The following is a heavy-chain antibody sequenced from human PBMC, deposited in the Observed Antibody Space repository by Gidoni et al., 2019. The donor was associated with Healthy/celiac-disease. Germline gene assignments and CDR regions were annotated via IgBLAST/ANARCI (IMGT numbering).Heavy chain of an antibody. Sequence: EVQLVESGGGLVQPGGSLRLSCAAPGFTVSSNYMSWVRQAPGKGLEWVSVIYSGGSTYYADSVKGRFTISRDNSKNTLYLQMNSLRAEDTAVYYCARTVGGDYDYVWGSYKHWGQGTLVTVSS. V-gene: IGHV3-66*01. D-gene: IGHD3-16*01. CDR1: GFTVSSNY. CDR2: IYSGGST. CDR3: ARTVGGDYDYVWGSYKH. J-gene: IGHJ1*01.